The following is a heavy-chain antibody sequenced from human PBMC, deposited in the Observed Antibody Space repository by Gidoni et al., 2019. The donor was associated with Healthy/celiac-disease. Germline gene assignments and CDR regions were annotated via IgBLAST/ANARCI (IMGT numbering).Heavy chain of an antibody. D-gene: IGHD3-10*01. CDR2: IYSGGST. CDR3: AREVMVRVPHGWFDP. CDR1: GFTVSSNY. V-gene: IGHV3-53*02. Sequence: EVQLVETGGGWIQPGGSLRLACAASGFTVSSNYMSWVRQAPGKGLAWVSVIYSGGSTYYADSVKRRFTISRDHSKNTLYLQMNSLRAEDTAVYYCAREVMVRVPHGWFDPWGQGTLVTVSS. J-gene: IGHJ5*02.